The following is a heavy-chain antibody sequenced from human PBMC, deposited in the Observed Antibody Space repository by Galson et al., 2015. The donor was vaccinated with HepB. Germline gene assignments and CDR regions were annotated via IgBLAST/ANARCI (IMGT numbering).Heavy chain of an antibody. Sequence: QSGAEVKKPGESLRISCKGSGYRFTNYWISWVRQMPGKGLEWMGKIDPSDSYTNYSPSFQGHVTISADKSISTAYLQWSSLKASDTAMYYFASRSSGWYLGPAFDIWGQGTMVTVSS. CDR2: IDPSDSYT. V-gene: IGHV5-10-1*01. CDR1: GYRFTNYW. D-gene: IGHD6-19*01. CDR3: ASRSSGWYLGPAFDI. J-gene: IGHJ3*02.